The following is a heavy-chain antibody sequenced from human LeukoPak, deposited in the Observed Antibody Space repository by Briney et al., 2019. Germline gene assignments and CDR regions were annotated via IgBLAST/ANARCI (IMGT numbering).Heavy chain of an antibody. J-gene: IGHJ6*03. CDR1: GYTFTDYY. CDR3: ATAPPSYDILTGPTKDYMDV. Sequence: ATVKLSCKVSGYTFTDYYMHWVPQAPGKGLEWMGLVDPEDGETIYAEKFQGRVTITADTSTDTAYMELSSLRSEDTAVYYCATAPPSYDILTGPTKDYMDVWGKGTTVTVSS. CDR2: VDPEDGET. D-gene: IGHD3-9*01. V-gene: IGHV1-69-2*01.